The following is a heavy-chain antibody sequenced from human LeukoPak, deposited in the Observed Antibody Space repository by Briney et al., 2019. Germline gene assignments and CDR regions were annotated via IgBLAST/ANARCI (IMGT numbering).Heavy chain of an antibody. Sequence: SETLSLTCAVSGGSISSSNWWSWVRQPPGKGLEWIGEIYHSGSTNYNPSLKSRVTISVDKSKNQFSLKLSSVTAADTAVYYCASLSSSWYGYYYYYYYMDVWGKGTTVTVSS. D-gene: IGHD6-13*01. J-gene: IGHJ6*03. CDR3: ASLSSSWYGYYYYYYYMDV. CDR2: IYHSGST. CDR1: GGSISSSNW. V-gene: IGHV4-4*02.